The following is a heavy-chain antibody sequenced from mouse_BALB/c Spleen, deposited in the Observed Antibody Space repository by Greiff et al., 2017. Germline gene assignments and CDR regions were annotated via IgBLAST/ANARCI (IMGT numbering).Heavy chain of an antibody. V-gene: IGHV5-6-5*01. CDR1: GFTFSSYA. D-gene: IGHD1-1*01. Sequence: DVHLVESGGGLVKPGGSLKLSCAASGFTFSSYAMSWVRQTPEKRLEWVASISSGGSTYYPDSVKGRFTISRDNARNILYLQMSSLRSEDTAMYYCARGYGSLYYAMDYWGQGTSVTVSS. CDR2: ISSGGST. J-gene: IGHJ4*01. CDR3: ARGYGSLYYAMDY.